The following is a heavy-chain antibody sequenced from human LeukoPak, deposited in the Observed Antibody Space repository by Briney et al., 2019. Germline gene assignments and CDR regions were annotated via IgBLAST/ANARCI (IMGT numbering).Heavy chain of an antibody. CDR3: VRSYGGNSYYFDY. Sequence: GGSLRLSCAASGFTFSSYEMNWVRQAPGKGLEWVSYISSSGSNIYYADSVKGRFTISRDNAKNSLYLQMNSLRAEDTAVYFCVRSYGGNSYYFDYWGQGTLVTVSS. J-gene: IGHJ4*02. V-gene: IGHV3-48*03. CDR1: GFTFSSYE. CDR2: ISSSGSNI. D-gene: IGHD4-23*01.